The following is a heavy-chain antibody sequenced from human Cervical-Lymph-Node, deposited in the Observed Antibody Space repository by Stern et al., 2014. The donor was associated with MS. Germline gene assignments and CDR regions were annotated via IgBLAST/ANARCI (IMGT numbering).Heavy chain of an antibody. CDR3: TRVYWSPYGMDV. Sequence: QLVQSGAEVKKPGASVEISCKTSGYTFTSYAIHWVRQAPGQRLEWMGGIDTGNGRTEFSQHFLGRLTVNGETPASTVHMELSSLRSEDTAVYYCTRVYWSPYGMDVWGQGTTVTVSS. CDR2: IDTGNGRT. CDR1: GYTFTSYA. J-gene: IGHJ6*02. D-gene: IGHD2-8*02. V-gene: IGHV1-3*04.